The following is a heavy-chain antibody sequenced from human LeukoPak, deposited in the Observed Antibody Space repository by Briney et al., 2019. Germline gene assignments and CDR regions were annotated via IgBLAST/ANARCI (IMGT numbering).Heavy chain of an antibody. J-gene: IGHJ4*02. Sequence: GGSLRLSCAASGFTFSGSAMSWVRQAPGKGLEWVSAISGNGAATFYADSVKGRFTISRDNSKNSLYLQMNSLRAEDTAVYYCAKESSGGWYFDCWGQGTLVTVSS. CDR1: GFTFSGSA. V-gene: IGHV3-23*01. CDR2: ISGNGAAT. D-gene: IGHD6-19*01. CDR3: AKESSGGWYFDC.